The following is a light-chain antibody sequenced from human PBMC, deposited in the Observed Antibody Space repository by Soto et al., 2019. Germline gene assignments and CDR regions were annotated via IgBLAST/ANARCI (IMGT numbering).Light chain of an antibody. CDR1: QDISNW. Sequence: DIQMTQSPSSVSASVGDRVTITCRASQDISNWLAWYQQKPGKAPKLLIYAASTLEIGVPSRFSGSGSGTEFTLTISSLQSEDFAVYYCQQYNNWPPNTFGQGTKVDI. CDR3: QQYNNWPPNT. J-gene: IGKJ1*01. CDR2: AAS. V-gene: IGKV1-12*01.